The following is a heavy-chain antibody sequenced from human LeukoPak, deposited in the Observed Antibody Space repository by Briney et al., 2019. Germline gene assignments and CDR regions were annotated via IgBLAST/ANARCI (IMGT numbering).Heavy chain of an antibody. Sequence: GGSLRLSCAASGFTFSSYAMSWVRQAPGKGLEWVSAISGSGGSTYYADSVKGRFTISRDNSKNTLYLQMNSLRAEDTAVYYCAREAPEREIVGATAHFDYWGQGTLVTVSS. CDR3: AREAPEREIVGATAHFDY. CDR1: GFTFSSYA. J-gene: IGHJ4*02. D-gene: IGHD1-26*01. V-gene: IGHV3-23*01. CDR2: ISGSGGST.